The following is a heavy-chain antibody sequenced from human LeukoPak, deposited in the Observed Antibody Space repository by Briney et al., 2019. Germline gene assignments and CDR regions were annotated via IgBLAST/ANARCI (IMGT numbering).Heavy chain of an antibody. V-gene: IGHV3-15*01. J-gene: IGHJ4*02. CDR3: TTDDPVNRS. CDR1: GFTFNNAW. D-gene: IGHD2/OR15-2a*01. Sequence: GGSLRLSCAASGFTFNNAWMSWVRQAPGKGLEWVGRIKSKADGGTTDYAAPVKGRFTISRDDSKNTLYLQMNSLKSEDTAMYYCTTDDPVNRSWGQGTLVTVSS. CDR2: IKSKADGGTT.